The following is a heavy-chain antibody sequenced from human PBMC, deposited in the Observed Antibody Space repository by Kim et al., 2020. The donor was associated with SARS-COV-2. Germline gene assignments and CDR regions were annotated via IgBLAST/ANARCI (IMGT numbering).Heavy chain of an antibody. CDR1: GGSFSGYY. CDR3: ARGTVQLWPRGNLFDY. CDR2: INHSGST. J-gene: IGHJ4*02. D-gene: IGHD5-18*01. Sequence: SETLSLTCAVYGGSFSGYYWSWIRQPPGKGLEWIGEINHSGSTNYNPSLKSRVTISVDTSKNQFSLKLSSVTAADTAVYYCARGTVQLWPRGNLFDYWGQGTLVTVSS. V-gene: IGHV4-34*01.